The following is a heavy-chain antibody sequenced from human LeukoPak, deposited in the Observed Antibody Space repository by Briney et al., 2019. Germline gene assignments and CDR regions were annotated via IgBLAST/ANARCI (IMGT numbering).Heavy chain of an antibody. CDR1: GGSISSSSYY. J-gene: IGHJ5*02. V-gene: IGHV4-39*07. CDR3: ATSDILTGYRFDP. D-gene: IGHD3-9*01. Sequence: SETLSLTCTVSGGSISSSSYYWGWIRQPPGKGLEWIGSIYYSGSTYYNPSLKSRVTISVDTSKNQFSLKLSSVTAADTAVYYCATSDILTGYRFDPWGQGTLVTVSS. CDR2: IYYSGST.